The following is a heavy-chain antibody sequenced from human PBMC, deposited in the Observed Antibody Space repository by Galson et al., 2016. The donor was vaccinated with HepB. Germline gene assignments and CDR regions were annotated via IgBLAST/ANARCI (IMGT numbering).Heavy chain of an antibody. V-gene: IGHV3-74*01. CDR3: ARGMGDRYAMDV. Sequence: SLRLSCAASGFTFSGHWMHWVRQAPGKGLEWVSRLNRDGSSTDYADSVKGRFTISRDNAKNTLYVQMNSLRAEDTALYYYARGMGDRYAMDVWGQGTTVTVSS. CDR2: LNRDGSST. CDR1: GFTFSGHW. D-gene: IGHD3-16*01. J-gene: IGHJ6*02.